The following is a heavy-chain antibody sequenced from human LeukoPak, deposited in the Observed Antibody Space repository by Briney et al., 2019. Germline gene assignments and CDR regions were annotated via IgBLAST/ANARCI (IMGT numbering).Heavy chain of an antibody. V-gene: IGHV3-13*01. D-gene: IGHD2-15*01. J-gene: IGHJ4*02. CDR2: IGTAGDT. Sequence: GGSLRLSCASSGFTFSRYDMHWVRQATGKGLEWVSAIGTAGDTYYPGSVKGRFTISRENAKNSLYLQMNSLGAGDASVYYCARGGIRYCSGGSCYMFDYWGQGTLVTVSS. CDR3: ARGGIRYCSGGSCYMFDY. CDR1: GFTFSRYD.